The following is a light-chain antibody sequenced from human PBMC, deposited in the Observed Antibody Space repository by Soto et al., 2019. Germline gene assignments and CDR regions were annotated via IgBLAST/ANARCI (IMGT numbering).Light chain of an antibody. Sequence: DIQMTQSPSSVSASVGDRVTITCRASQGISSWLAWYQRKPGKAPKLLIYAASSLQSGVPSRFSGSGSGTDFTLTISSLQPEDFATYYCQQSYSTPPLTFGGGTKVDIK. CDR1: QGISSW. J-gene: IGKJ4*01. CDR3: QQSYSTPPLT. V-gene: IGKV1-12*01. CDR2: AAS.